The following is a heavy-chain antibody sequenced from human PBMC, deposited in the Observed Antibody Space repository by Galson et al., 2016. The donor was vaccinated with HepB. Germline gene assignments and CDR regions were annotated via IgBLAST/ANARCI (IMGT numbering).Heavy chain of an antibody. CDR1: GDSFTTYW. CDR2: IYPGDSDS. CDR3: ASAPYINPSDYFDS. D-gene: IGHD3-3*01. V-gene: IGHV5-51*01. Sequence: QSGAEVTKPGESLRISCKGSGDSFTTYWIGWVRQMPGKGLEWLGIIYPGDSDSRYSPSFQGQVTISVDKSISTSYLHWRSLRPSDTAIYYCASAPYINPSDYFDSWGQGTQVTVSS. J-gene: IGHJ4*02.